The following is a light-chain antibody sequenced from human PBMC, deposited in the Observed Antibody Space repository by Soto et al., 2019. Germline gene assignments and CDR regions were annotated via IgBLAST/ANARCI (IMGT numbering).Light chain of an antibody. CDR2: YDD. V-gene: IGLV1-36*01. J-gene: IGLJ2*01. Sequence: QSVLTQPPSVSEAPRQRVTISCSGSTSNIGNNAVSWYQHLPGRAPKLLIYYDDLLPSGVSDRFSGSKSGTSASLAISGVQSDDEADYYCAAWDDSLPGVVFGGGTKLTV. CDR3: AAWDDSLPGVV. CDR1: TSNIGNNA.